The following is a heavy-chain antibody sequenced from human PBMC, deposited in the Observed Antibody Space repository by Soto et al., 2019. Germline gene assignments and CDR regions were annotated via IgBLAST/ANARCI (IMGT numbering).Heavy chain of an antibody. CDR2: INHSGST. Sequence: QVQLQQWGAGLLKPSETLSLTCAVYGGSFSGYYWSWIRQPPGKGLEWIGEINHSGSTNYNPSLKSRVTISVDTSKNQFSLKLSSVTAADTAVYYCARGRRSSSSWFLFDYWGQGTLVTVSS. J-gene: IGHJ4*02. V-gene: IGHV4-34*01. CDR3: ARGRRSSSSWFLFDY. CDR1: GGSFSGYY. D-gene: IGHD6-13*01.